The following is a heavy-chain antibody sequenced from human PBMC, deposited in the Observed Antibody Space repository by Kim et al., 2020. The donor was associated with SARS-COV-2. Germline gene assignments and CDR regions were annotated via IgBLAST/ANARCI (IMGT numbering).Heavy chain of an antibody. J-gene: IGHJ6*02. CDR3: ARVLSAVFPAAILDYYYYYGMDV. D-gene: IGHD2-2*02. Sequence: GGSLRLSCAASGFTFSSYWMSWVRQAPGKGLEWVANIKQDGSEKYYVDSVKGRFTISRDNAKNSLYLQMNSLRAEDTAVYYCARVLSAVFPAAILDYYYYYGMDVWGQGTTVTVSS. V-gene: IGHV3-7*03. CDR1: GFTFSSYW. CDR2: IKQDGSEK.